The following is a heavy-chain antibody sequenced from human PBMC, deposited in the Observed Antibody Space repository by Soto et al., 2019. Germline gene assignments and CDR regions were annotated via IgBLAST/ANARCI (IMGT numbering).Heavy chain of an antibody. J-gene: IGHJ3*02. V-gene: IGHV3-15*07. CDR3: TTGSGIVGASDAFDI. D-gene: IGHD1-26*01. CDR1: GFTFSNAW. CDR2: IKSKTDGGTT. Sequence: PGGSLRLSCACSGFTFSNAWMNWVRQAPGKGLEWVGRIKSKTDGGTTDYAAPVKGRFTISRDDSKNTLYLQMNSLKTEDTAVYYCTTGSGIVGASDAFDIWGQGTMVTVSS.